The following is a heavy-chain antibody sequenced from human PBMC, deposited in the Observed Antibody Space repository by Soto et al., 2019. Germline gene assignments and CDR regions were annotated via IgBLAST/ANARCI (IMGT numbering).Heavy chain of an antibody. D-gene: IGHD4-17*01. CDR2: IYYSGRT. V-gene: IGHV4-31*03. CDR1: GGSISSGGYY. Sequence: LSLTCSVSGGSISSGGYYWSWIRQHPGKGLEWIGNIYYSGRTYYKPSLKSRTIISVDMTKNHFSLRLRSVTVADTAVYYCARDAGDYGDANFDYWGQGTLVTVSS. J-gene: IGHJ4*02. CDR3: ARDAGDYGDANFDY.